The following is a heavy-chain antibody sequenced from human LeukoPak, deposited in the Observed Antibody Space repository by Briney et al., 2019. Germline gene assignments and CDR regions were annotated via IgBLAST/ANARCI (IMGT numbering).Heavy chain of an antibody. V-gene: IGHV3-7*01. D-gene: IGHD1-26*01. CDR1: GFTFSSYW. CDR3: ARDLSWGAFDL. CDR2: IKQDGSEK. Sequence: GGSLRLPCAASGFTFSSYWMSWVRQAPGKGLEWVANIKQDGSEKYYVDSVKGRFTISRDNAMNSLSLQMSSLRAEDTAVYYCARDLSWGAFDLWGQGTMVTVSS. J-gene: IGHJ3*01.